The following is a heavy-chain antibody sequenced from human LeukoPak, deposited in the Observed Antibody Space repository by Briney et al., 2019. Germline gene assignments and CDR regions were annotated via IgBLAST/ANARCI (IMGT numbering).Heavy chain of an antibody. J-gene: IGHJ4*02. CDR2: FDPKDGET. D-gene: IGHD5-12*01. V-gene: IGHV1-24*01. Sequence: ASVKVSCQLSGYTLTELSMHWVRQAPGKGLEWMGGFDPKDGETIYAQKFQGRITMTEDTSTDTAYMELSSLRSEDTAVYYCATYRSGYDYNYWGQGTLVTVSS. CDR1: GYTLTELS. CDR3: ATYRSGYDYNY.